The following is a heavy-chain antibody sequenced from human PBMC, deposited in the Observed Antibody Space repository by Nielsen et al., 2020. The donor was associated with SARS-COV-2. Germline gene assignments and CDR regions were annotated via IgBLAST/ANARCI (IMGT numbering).Heavy chain of an antibody. CDR3: AREGSPRPYIGVVVAARGWFDP. V-gene: IGHV4-34*01. Sequence: WIRQPPGKGLEWIGDIDPSGITNYYPSPKSRVTISVDMPKNQFSLKLSSVTAADTAVYYCAREGSPRPYIGVVVAARGWFDPWGQGTLVTVSS. D-gene: IGHD2-15*01. CDR2: IDPSGIT. J-gene: IGHJ5*02.